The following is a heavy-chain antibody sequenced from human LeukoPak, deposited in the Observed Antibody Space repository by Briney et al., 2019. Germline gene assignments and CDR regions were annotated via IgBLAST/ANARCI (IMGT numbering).Heavy chain of an antibody. CDR3: ARDGHFDWFGRAFDI. CDR1: GFTFSSYA. J-gene: IGHJ3*02. V-gene: IGHV3-64*01. CDR2: ISSNGGST. D-gene: IGHD3-9*01. Sequence: PGGSLRLSCAASGFTFSSYAMHWVRQAPGKGLEYVSAISSNGGSTYYANSVKGRFTISRDNSKNTLYLQMGSLRAEDMAVYYCARDGHFDWFGRAFDIWGQGTMVTVSS.